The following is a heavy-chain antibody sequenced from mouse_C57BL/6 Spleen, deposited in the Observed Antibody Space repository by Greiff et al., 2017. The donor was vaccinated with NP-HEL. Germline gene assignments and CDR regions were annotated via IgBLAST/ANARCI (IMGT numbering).Heavy chain of an antibody. V-gene: IGHV1-26*01. CDR1: GYTFTDYY. D-gene: IGHD1-1*01. CDR2: INPNNGGT. Sequence: VQLQQSGPELVKPGASVKISCKASGYTFTDYYMNWVKQSHGKSLEWIGDINPNNGGTSYNQKFKGKATLTVDKSSSTAYMELRSLTSEDSAVYYCARYYNDYWGQGTTLTVSS. J-gene: IGHJ2*01. CDR3: ARYYNDY.